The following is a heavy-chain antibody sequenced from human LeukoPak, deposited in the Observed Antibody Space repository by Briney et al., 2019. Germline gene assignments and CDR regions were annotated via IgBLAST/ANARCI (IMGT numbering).Heavy chain of an antibody. J-gene: IGHJ6*02. D-gene: IGHD5-18*01. CDR1: GGSFSGYY. CDR2: INHSGST. CDR3: ARSSSGYSYGLSYYYYGMDV. V-gene: IGHV4-34*01. Sequence: SETLSLTCAVYGGSFSGYYWSWIRQPPGKGLEWIGEINHSGSTNYNPSLKSRVTISVDTSKNQFSLKLSSVTAADTAVYYCARSSSGYSYGLSYYYYGMDVWGQGTTVTVSS.